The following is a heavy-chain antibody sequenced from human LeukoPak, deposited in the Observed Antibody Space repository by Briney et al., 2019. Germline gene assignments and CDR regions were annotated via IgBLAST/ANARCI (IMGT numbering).Heavy chain of an antibody. CDR1: GGSFSGYY. J-gene: IGHJ4*02. V-gene: IGHV4-59*01. CDR2: ISYSGST. CDR3: ARDQGYLDF. D-gene: IGHD2-15*01. Sequence: SETLSLTCAVYGGSFSGYYWSWIRQPPGKGLEWIGYISYSGSTNYNPSLKSRITILVDTSKNQFSLKLSSVTAADTAVYYCARDQGYLDFWGQGTLVTVSS.